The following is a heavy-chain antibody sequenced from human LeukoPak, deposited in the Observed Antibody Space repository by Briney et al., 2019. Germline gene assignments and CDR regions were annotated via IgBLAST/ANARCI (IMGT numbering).Heavy chain of an antibody. CDR3: VRRPELKRDFWFDP. V-gene: IGHV4-39*01. CDR2: IYYSGST. Sequence: SETLSLTCTVSGGSISSSSYYWGWIRQPPGKGLEWIGSIYYSGSTYYNPSLKSRVTISVDTSKNQFSLKLSSVTAADTAVYFFVRRPELKRDFWFDPWGQGTLVTVSS. D-gene: IGHD3-10*01. CDR1: GGSISSSSYY. J-gene: IGHJ5*02.